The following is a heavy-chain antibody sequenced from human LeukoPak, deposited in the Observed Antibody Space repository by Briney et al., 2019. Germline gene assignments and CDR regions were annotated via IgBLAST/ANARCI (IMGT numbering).Heavy chain of an antibody. D-gene: IGHD6-13*01. CDR2: ISGSGGST. CDR3: AKHNQQQLVLWVDY. V-gene: IGHV3-23*01. Sequence: SGGSLRLSCAASGFTFSSYAMSWVRQAPGKGLEWVSAISGSGGSTYYADSVKGRFTISRDNSKNTLYLQMNSLRAEDTAVYYCAKHNQQQLVLWVDYWGQGTLVTVSS. CDR1: GFTFSSYA. J-gene: IGHJ4*02.